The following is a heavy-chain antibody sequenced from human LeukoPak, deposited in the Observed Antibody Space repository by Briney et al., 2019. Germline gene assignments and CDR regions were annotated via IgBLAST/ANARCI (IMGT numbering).Heavy chain of an antibody. CDR1: GGSFRVYY. CDR3: ARQNYDSSGHA. D-gene: IGHD3-22*01. V-gene: IGHV4-34*01. J-gene: IGHJ5*02. CDR2: INHSGST. Sequence: SEALSLTCEVSGGSFRVYYWNWIRQPPGKGLEWIGEINHSGSTNYNPSLKSRVTISVDTSKNQFSLKLSSVTAADTAVYYCARQNYDSSGHAWGQGTLVTVSS.